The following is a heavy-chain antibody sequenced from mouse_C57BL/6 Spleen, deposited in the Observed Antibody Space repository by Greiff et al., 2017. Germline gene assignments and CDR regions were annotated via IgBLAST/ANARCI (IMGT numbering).Heavy chain of an antibody. J-gene: IGHJ2*01. CDR3: TREGTGTGYYFDY. V-gene: IGHV5-9-1*02. D-gene: IGHD4-1*01. CDR2: ISSGGDYI. CDR1: GFTFSSYA. Sequence: EVQGVESGEGLVKPGGSLKLSCAASGFTFSSYAMSWVRQTPEKRLEWVAYISSGGDYIYYADTVKGRFTISRDNARNTLYLQMSSLKSEDTAMYYCTREGTGTGYYFDYWGQGTTLTVSS.